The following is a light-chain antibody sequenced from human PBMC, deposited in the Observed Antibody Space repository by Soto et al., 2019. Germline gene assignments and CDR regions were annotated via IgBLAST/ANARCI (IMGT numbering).Light chain of an antibody. V-gene: IGKV3D-15*01. Sequence: ENVLTQSPGTLSLSPGERVTLSCRASQDIRSHLAWYQQKPGQAPRLLIFDASSRATGIPDRFSGSGSGTEFTLTINSLQSEDFAVYYCQQYNNWPRTFGQGTKVDI. CDR1: QDIRSH. CDR2: DAS. CDR3: QQYNNWPRT. J-gene: IGKJ1*01.